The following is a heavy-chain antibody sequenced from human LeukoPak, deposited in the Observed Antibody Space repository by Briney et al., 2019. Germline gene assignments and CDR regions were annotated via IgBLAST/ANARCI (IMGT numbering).Heavy chain of an antibody. J-gene: IGHJ6*04. D-gene: IGHD6-19*01. CDR3: ARGSSSGWYVSYYYGMDV. Sequence: GASVKVSCKASGYTFTSYDINWVRQAAGQGLEWMGWMNPNSGNTGYAQKFQGRVTMTRNTSISTAYMELSSLRSEDTAVYYCARGSSSGWYVSYYYGMDVWGKGTTVTVSS. CDR2: MNPNSGNT. V-gene: IGHV1-8*01. CDR1: GYTFTSYD.